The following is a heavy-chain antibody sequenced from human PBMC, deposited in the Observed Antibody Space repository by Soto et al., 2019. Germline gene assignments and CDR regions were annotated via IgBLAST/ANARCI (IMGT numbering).Heavy chain of an antibody. Sequence: QVQLQESGPGLVKPSETLSLTCTVSGGSISNYYWSWIRQPPGKGLEWIGYIYYSGSTNYNPSLESRVIISVDTSTNQFSLKLTSVTAADTAVYYCAREDGDYPDYWGQGTLVTVSS. D-gene: IGHD4-17*01. J-gene: IGHJ4*02. CDR2: IYYSGST. CDR1: GGSISNYY. CDR3: AREDGDYPDY. V-gene: IGHV4-59*01.